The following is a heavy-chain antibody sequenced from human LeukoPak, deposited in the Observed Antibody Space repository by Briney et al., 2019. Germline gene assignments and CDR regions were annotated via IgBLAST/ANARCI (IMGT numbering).Heavy chain of an antibody. V-gene: IGHV3-21*04. CDR3: ARCVTGWPNWFDP. CDR2: ISSSSSYI. D-gene: IGHD6-19*01. CDR1: GFTFSSYS. Sequence: GGSLRLSCAASGFTFSSYSMNWVRQAPGKGLEWVSSISSSSSYIYYADSVKGRFTISRDNSKNTVYLQMNSLRVEDTAIYYCARCVTGWPNWFDPWGQGTLVTVSS. J-gene: IGHJ5*02.